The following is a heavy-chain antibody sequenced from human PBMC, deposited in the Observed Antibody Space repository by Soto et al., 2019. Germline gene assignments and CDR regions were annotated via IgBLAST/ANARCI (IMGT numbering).Heavy chain of an antibody. J-gene: IGHJ5*02. CDR1: GYSLKVFCDY. CDR3: ARDGSSTANWIDP. D-gene: IGHD2-15*01. V-gene: IGHV4-31*02. CDR2: IYYTGKT. Sequence: SETLSLTGTVSGYSLKVFCDYWTWIRQHPGNGLEWMGYIYYTGKTYYNPSLESRLTMSVDTSKNQFSLKLSSVTAADTGVYYCARDGSSTANWIDPWGQGTPVTVSS.